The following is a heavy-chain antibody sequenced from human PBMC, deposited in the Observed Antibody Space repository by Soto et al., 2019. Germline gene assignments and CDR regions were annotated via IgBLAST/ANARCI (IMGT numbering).Heavy chain of an antibody. CDR3: ARDLRWFDP. CDR2: ICFVGSNK. V-gene: IGHV3-33*01. CDR1: GFTLSSYG. J-gene: IGHJ5*02. Sequence: PGGSLRLSCAASGFTLSSYGMHWVRQAPGKGLEWVAVICFVGSNKYYADSVKGRFTISRDNSKNTLYLQMNSLRAEDTAVYYCARDLRWFDPWGQGTLVTVSS.